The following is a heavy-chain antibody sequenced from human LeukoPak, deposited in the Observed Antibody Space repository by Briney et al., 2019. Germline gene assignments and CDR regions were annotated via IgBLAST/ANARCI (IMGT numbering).Heavy chain of an antibody. D-gene: IGHD4-17*01. CDR1: GFTFSSYS. J-gene: IGHJ4*02. CDR2: ISSSSSTI. Sequence: GGSLRLSCAASGFTFSSYSMNWVRQAPGKGLEWVSYISSSSSTIYYADSVKGRFTISRDNAKNSLYLQMTSLRAEDTAVYYCAKDASVTTLPSDFDYWGQGTLVTVSS. V-gene: IGHV3-48*01. CDR3: AKDASVTTLPSDFDY.